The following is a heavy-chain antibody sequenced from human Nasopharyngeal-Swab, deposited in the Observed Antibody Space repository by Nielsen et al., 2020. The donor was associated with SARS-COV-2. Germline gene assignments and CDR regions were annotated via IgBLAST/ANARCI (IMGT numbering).Heavy chain of an antibody. D-gene: IGHD3-22*01. Sequence: GESLKISCAASGFTFSSYSMNWVRQAPGKGLEWVSSISRSSSYIYYADSVKGRFTISRDNAKNSLYLQMNSLRAEDTALYYCATNPTDYYDSSGYPSWGQGTLVTVSS. J-gene: IGHJ4*02. CDR3: ATNPTDYYDSSGYPS. V-gene: IGHV3-21*04. CDR2: ISRSSSYI. CDR1: GFTFSSYS.